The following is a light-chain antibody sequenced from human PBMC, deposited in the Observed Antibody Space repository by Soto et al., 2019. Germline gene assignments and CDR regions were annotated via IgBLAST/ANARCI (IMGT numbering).Light chain of an antibody. J-gene: IGLJ2*01. Sequence: QSALTQPASVSGSPGQSITISCTGSSGDIGDYKYVSWYKQHPGKAPKLMIYDVSNRPSGVSNRFSASKSGNPASLTISGLQAEHEADYYCSSYTSNNFVIFGGATKLTVL. CDR2: DVS. CDR1: SGDIGDYKY. V-gene: IGLV2-14*01. CDR3: SSYTSNNFVI.